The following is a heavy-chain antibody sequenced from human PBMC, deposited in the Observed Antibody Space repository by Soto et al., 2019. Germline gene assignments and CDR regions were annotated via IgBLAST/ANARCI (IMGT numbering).Heavy chain of an antibody. Sequence: QVQLQESGPGLVKPSETLSLTCTVSGGSISSYYWNWIRQFPGKGLEWIGYIHDSGNTTYNPSLKSRVTISVDTSKNQFSLKLSSVTAADTAVYYCARDSSFGFWSAKGAFDIWGQGTMVTVSS. D-gene: IGHD3-3*01. J-gene: IGHJ3*02. CDR1: GGSISSYY. CDR2: IHDSGNT. V-gene: IGHV4-59*01. CDR3: ARDSSFGFWSAKGAFDI.